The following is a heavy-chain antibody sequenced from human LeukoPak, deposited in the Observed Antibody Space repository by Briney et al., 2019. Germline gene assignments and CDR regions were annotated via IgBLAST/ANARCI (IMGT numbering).Heavy chain of an antibody. D-gene: IGHD6-13*01. V-gene: IGHV4-30-2*01. J-gene: IGHJ5*02. CDR2: IFHTGST. CDR1: GDSISSGAYS. Sequence: PSETLSLTCVVSGDSISSGAYSWSWIRQPPGKGLEWIGYIFHTGSTFYNPSLKSRLTISVDNSKNQFSLRLSSVTAADTAIYYCARRYSSSWYVGFFDPWGQGTLVTVSS. CDR3: ARRYSSSWYVGFFDP.